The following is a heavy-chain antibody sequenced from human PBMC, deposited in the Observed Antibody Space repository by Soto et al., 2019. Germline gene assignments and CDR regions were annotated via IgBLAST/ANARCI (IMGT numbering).Heavy chain of an antibody. CDR3: ASTLSGAMDV. CDR1: GCSISSSSYY. D-gene: IGHD3-3*01. Sequence: SETLSLTCTVSGCSISSSSYYWGWIRQPPGKGLEWIGSIYYTGSTYYNPSLKSRVTISVDTSKNQFSLRLSSVTAADTSVYYCASTLSGAMDVWGQGTTVTVSS. J-gene: IGHJ6*02. CDR2: IYYTGST. V-gene: IGHV4-39*01.